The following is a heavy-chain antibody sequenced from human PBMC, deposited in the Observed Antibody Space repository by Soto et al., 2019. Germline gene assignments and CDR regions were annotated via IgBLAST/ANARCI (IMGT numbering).Heavy chain of an antibody. V-gene: IGHV4-34*01. Sequence: SETLSLTCAVYGGSFSGYYWSWIRQPPGKGLEWIGEINHSGSTNYNPSLKSRVTISVDTSKNQFSLKLSSVTAADTAVYYCAYALRFLEWLEFRDYWGQGTLVTVSS. CDR2: INHSGST. D-gene: IGHD3-3*01. J-gene: IGHJ4*02. CDR1: GGSFSGYY. CDR3: AYALRFLEWLEFRDY.